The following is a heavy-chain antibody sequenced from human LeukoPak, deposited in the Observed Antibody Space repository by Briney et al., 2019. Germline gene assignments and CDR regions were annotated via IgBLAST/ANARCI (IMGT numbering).Heavy chain of an antibody. Sequence: GGSLRLSCAASGFTFSSYAMSWVRQAPGKGLEWVAAISGSGGSTYYADSVKGRFTISRDNSKNTLYLQMNSLRAEDTAVYYCAKDDYSNYGKCDYWGQGTLVTVSS. V-gene: IGHV3-23*01. J-gene: IGHJ4*02. CDR3: AKDDYSNYGKCDY. CDR2: ISGSGGST. CDR1: GFTFSSYA. D-gene: IGHD4-11*01.